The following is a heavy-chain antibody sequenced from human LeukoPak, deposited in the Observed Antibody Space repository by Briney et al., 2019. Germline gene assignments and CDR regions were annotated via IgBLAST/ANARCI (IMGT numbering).Heavy chain of an antibody. V-gene: IGHV3-7*01. CDR2: INQGGSEK. Sequence: PGGSLRLSCAASGFTFSSYWMSWVRQAPEKGLEWVANINQGGSEKYYVDSVRGRFTISRDNAENSLYLQMNSLRADDTAVYYCARDVTALDSWGQGTLVTVSS. CDR1: GFTFSSYW. CDR3: ARDVTALDS. J-gene: IGHJ4*02. D-gene: IGHD2-2*01.